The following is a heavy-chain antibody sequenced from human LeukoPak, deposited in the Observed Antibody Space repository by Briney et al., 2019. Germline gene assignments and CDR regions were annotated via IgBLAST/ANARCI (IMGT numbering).Heavy chain of an antibody. V-gene: IGHV4-59*05. J-gene: IGHJ4*02. CDR1: GGSISTYY. Sequence: SETLSLTCTVSGGSISTYYWSWIRQPPGKGLEWIGSIYYSGSTYYNPSLKSRVTISVDTSKNQFSLKLSSVTAADTAVYYCARHGAVAGPSDYWGQGTLVTVSS. CDR3: ARHGAVAGPSDY. D-gene: IGHD6-19*01. CDR2: IYYSGST.